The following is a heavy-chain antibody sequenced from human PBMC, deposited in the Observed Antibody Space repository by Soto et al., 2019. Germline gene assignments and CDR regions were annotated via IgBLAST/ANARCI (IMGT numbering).Heavy chain of an antibody. CDR3: ARALIQLWPHYYYGMDV. D-gene: IGHD5-18*01. CDR1: GGSISSGDYY. V-gene: IGHV4-30-4*01. J-gene: IGHJ6*02. CDR2: IYYRGTT. Sequence: QVQLQESGPGLVKPSQTLSLTCTVSGGSISSGDYYWSWIRQPPGKGLEWIGYIYYRGTTYCNPSLKSRVTISVDTSKNQFSLKLSSVTAADTAMYYCARALIQLWPHYYYGMDVWGQGTTVTVSS.